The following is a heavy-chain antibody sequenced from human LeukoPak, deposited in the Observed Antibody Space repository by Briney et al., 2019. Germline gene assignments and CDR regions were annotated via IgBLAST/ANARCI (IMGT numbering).Heavy chain of an antibody. CDR1: GFTFSNYG. V-gene: IGHV3-23*01. CDR2: ISGSGDSA. Sequence: GGSLRLSCVASGFTFSNYGMSWVRQAPGKGLEWVSVISGSGDSANYADSVKGRFTISRDNSKNTLYLQMNSLRAEDTAIYYCARQPDDFSGWNNGQDFFDYWGQGTLVTVSS. D-gene: IGHD6-19*01. J-gene: IGHJ4*02. CDR3: ARQPDDFSGWNNGQDFFDY.